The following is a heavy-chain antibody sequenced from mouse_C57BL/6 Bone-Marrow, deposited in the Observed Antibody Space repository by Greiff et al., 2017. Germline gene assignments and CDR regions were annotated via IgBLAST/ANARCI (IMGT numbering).Heavy chain of an antibody. CDR2: IYPRSGNT. J-gene: IGHJ1*03. V-gene: IGHV1-81*01. D-gene: IGHD1-1*01. CDR1: GYTFTSYG. Sequence: VQLQESGAELARPGASVKLSCKASGYTFTSYGISWVKQRTGQGLEWIGEIYPRSGNTYYNEKFKGKATLTADKSSSTAYMELRSLTSEDSAVYFCARERILLLRVDWYFDVWGTGTTVTVSS. CDR3: ARERILLLRVDWYFDV.